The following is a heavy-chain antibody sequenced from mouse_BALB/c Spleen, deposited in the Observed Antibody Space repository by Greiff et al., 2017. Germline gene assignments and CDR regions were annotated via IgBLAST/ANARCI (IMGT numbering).Heavy chain of an antibody. CDR2: ISSGSSTI. J-gene: IGHJ2*01. D-gene: IGHD3-3*01. CDR1: GFTFSSFG. CDR3: AVRDYFDY. V-gene: IGHV5-17*02. Sequence: EVQRVESGGGLVQPGGSRKLSCAASGFTFSSFGMHWVRQAPEKGLEWVAYISSGSSTIYYADTVKGRFTISRDNPKNTLFLQMTSLRSEDTAMYYCAVRDYFDYWGQGTTLTVSS.